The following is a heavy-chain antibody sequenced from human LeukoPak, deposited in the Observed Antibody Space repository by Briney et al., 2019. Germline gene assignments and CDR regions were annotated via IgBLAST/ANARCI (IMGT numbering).Heavy chain of an antibody. CDR3: ARSGGFGEKIPAHDAFDI. CDR1: GYTFTSYG. Sequence: GASVKVSCKASGYTFTSYGISWVRQAPGQGLEWMGWISAYNGNTNYAQKLQGRVTMTTDTSTSTAYMELRSLRSDDTVVYYCARSGGFGEKIPAHDAFDIWGQGTMVTVSS. D-gene: IGHD3-10*01. CDR2: ISAYNGNT. V-gene: IGHV1-18*01. J-gene: IGHJ3*02.